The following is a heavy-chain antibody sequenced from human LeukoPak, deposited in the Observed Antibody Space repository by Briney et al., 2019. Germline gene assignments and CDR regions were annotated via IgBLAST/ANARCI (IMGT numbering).Heavy chain of an antibody. D-gene: IGHD5-12*01. CDR1: GFTFSSYS. CDR3: AKAYSGYGFDNYFDY. CDR2: ISSSSSYI. V-gene: IGHV3-21*01. J-gene: IGHJ4*02. Sequence: PGGSLRLSCAASGFTFSSYSMNWVRQAPGKGLEWVSSISSSSSYIYYADSVKGRFTISRDNAKNSLYLQMNSLRAEDTAVYYCAKAYSGYGFDNYFDYWGQGTLVTVSS.